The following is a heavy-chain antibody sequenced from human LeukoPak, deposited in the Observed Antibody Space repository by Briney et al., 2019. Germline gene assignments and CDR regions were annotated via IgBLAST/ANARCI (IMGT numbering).Heavy chain of an antibody. J-gene: IGHJ3*01. CDR1: GGSFTSYL. CDR3: ASPLGGCTDAGCYPKEEAFNL. Sequence: ASVKVSCKPSGGSFTSYLFNWVRQAPGQGLEWMGVMIPVLNRARYAQKFQDRVTITADASTKIAYLEVNGLRSDDTAVYYCASPLGGCTDAGCYPKEEAFNLWGQGTMVTVPS. CDR2: MIPVLNRA. D-gene: IGHD2-8*01. V-gene: IGHV1-69*01.